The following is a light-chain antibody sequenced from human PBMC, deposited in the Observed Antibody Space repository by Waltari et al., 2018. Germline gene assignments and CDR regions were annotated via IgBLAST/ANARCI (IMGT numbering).Light chain of an antibody. Sequence: ELVLPQSEATLSLSAGVCVTLSCRASQSVNRNLAWYQQKPGQAPKLLIYCASTRATGVPDTFSGSGSGTEFSFTISSLQPEDVAVYYCHQNSDWPLTFGQGTKVDIK. CDR2: CAS. CDR1: QSVNRN. CDR3: HQNSDWPLT. J-gene: IGKJ1*01. V-gene: IGKV3D-15*01.